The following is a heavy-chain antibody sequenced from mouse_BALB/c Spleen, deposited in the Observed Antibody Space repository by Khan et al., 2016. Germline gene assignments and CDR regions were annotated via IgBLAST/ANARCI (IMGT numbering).Heavy chain of an antibody. J-gene: IGHJ4*01. D-gene: IGHD1-1*01. V-gene: IGHV3-6*02. CDR1: GYSITSGYY. Sequence: EVQLQESGPGLVKPSQSLSLTCSVTGYSITSGYYWNWIRQFPGNKLEWMGYISYDGSNNYNPSLKNRISITRDTSKKQFFLKLKSVTTEDTATYYCAIYYYGSSYYYSAIDYWGQGTSVTVSS. CDR3: AIYYYGSSYYYSAIDY. CDR2: ISYDGSN.